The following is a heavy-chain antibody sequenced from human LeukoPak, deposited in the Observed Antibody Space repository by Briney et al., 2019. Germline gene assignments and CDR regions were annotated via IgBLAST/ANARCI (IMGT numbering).Heavy chain of an antibody. CDR2: ISSGGTTI. CDR1: RFTFNTYT. CDR3: ARRGWPYDFWSGYNDY. V-gene: IGHV3-48*01. Sequence: GGSLRLSCVASRFTFNTYTVNWVRQAPGEGLEWVSYISSGGTTISYADSVKGRFTISRDNAKNSLFLQMNSLRAEDTAVYYCARRGWPYDFWSGYNDYWGQGTLVTVSS. J-gene: IGHJ4*02. D-gene: IGHD3-3*01.